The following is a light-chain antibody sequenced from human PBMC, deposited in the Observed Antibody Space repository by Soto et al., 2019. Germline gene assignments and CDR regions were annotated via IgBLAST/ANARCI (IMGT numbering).Light chain of an antibody. Sequence: DIVLTQSPCTLSLSPGERATLSCRASQSVSSSYLAWYQQKPGQAPRLLIYGASSWATGVPDRFSGSGSGTEFTLTISSLQPEDFATYYCLLNFRYFWTFGEGTKVDIK. CDR3: LLNFRYFWT. J-gene: IGKJ1*01. CDR1: QSVSSSY. V-gene: IGKV3-20*01. CDR2: GAS.